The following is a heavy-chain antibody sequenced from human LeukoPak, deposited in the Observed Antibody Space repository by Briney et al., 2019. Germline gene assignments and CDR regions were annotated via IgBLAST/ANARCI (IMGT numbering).Heavy chain of an antibody. J-gene: IGHJ4*02. CDR3: AREGYISGYGVIDY. CDR2: IKRDGSEK. D-gene: IGHD5-18*01. V-gene: IGHV3-7*01. CDR1: GFSFSSYW. Sequence: GGSLRLSCAASGFSFSSYWMGWVRQAPGKGLEWVANIKRDGSEKYYVDSVKGRFTISRDNAKSSLYLQMNSLRIEDTAVYYCAREGYISGYGVIDYWGQGTLVTVSS.